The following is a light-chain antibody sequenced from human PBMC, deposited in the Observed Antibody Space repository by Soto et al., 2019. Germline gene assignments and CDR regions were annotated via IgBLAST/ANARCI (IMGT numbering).Light chain of an antibody. CDR1: QSVRNY. Sequence: EIVLTQSPATLSLSPGERATLSCRASQSVRNYLAWFQQKPGQAPRLLIYDASNRATGIPARFSGSGSGTDFTLTISRLEPEDFAVYYCQQRSSWPLLTFGGGTKVEI. J-gene: IGKJ4*01. CDR3: QQRSSWPLLT. V-gene: IGKV3-11*01. CDR2: DAS.